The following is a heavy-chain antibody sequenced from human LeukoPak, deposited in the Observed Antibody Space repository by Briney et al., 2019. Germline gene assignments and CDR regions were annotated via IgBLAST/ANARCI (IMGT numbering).Heavy chain of an antibody. CDR2: IYPGDSDT. Sequence: GESLKISCKGSGYRFTTYWIGWVRQMPGKGLEWMGIIYPGDSDTRYSPSFQGQVTISADKSISTAYLQWTSLKAADTAVYYCARDRLWFGETYYFDYWGQGTLVTVSS. J-gene: IGHJ4*02. CDR3: ARDRLWFGETYYFDY. CDR1: GYRFTTYW. D-gene: IGHD3-10*01. V-gene: IGHV5-51*03.